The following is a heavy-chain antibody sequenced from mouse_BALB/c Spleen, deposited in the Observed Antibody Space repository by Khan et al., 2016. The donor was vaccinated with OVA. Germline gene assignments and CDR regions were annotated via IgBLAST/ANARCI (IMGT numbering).Heavy chain of an antibody. V-gene: IGHV1-77*01. Sequence: QVQLKQSGPELVKPGASVKMSCKASGYTFTYYVITWVKQRTGQGLEWIGEIYPGSDNAYYNERFKGKATLTADKSSNTTHMQLSSLTSEDSAVYFCGRGDSYYVYFDYRGQGTTRKGSS. CDR2: IYPGSDNA. D-gene: IGHD2-12*01. J-gene: IGHJ2*01. CDR1: GYTFTYYV. CDR3: GRGDSYYVYFDY.